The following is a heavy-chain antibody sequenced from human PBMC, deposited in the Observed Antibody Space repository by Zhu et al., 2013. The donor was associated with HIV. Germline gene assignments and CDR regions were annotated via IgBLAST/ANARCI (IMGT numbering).Heavy chain of an antibody. V-gene: IGHV1-2*02. CDR2: INPNSGDT. D-gene: IGHD3-10*01. CDR3: ARALWGVGSGEVASAT. Sequence: QVQLVQSGAEVKKPGASVKVSCKASGYTFTGFYIHWVRQAPGQGLEWMGWINPNSGDTNYAQMFQGRVTMTKDTSSSTAYMELSRLRSDDTAVLYCARALWGVGSGEVASATWGQGNPGSPVSS. J-gene: IGHJ4*02. CDR1: GYTFTGFY.